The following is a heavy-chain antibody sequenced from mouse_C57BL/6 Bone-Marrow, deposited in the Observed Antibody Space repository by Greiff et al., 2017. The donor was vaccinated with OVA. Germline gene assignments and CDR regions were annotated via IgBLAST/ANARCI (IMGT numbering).Heavy chain of an antibody. D-gene: IGHD4-1*01. CDR2: IWRGGST. CDR1: GFSLTSYG. V-gene: IGHV2-5*01. J-gene: IGHJ4*01. CDR3: AKRDLTGDYYAMDY. Sequence: QVQLQQSGPGLVQPSQSLSITCTVSGFSLTSYGVHWVRQSPGKGLEWLGVIWRGGSTDYNAAFMSRLSITKDNSKSQVFFKMNSLQADDTAIYYCAKRDLTGDYYAMDYWGQGTSVTVSS.